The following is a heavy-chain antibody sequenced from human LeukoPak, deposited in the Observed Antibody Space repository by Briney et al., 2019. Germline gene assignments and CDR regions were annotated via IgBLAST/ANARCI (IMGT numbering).Heavy chain of an antibody. D-gene: IGHD3-3*01. CDR1: GYTFSSYW. CDR2: IYPGDSDT. V-gene: IGHV5-51*01. J-gene: IGHJ4*02. CDR3: ARQNDFRLDY. Sequence: GESLRISCKGSGYTFSSYWIAWVRQMPGKGLEWMGIIYPGDSDTRYSPSLQGQVTISVDTSIGTAYLQWSSLKASDTAIYYCARQNDFRLDYWGQGTLVTVSS.